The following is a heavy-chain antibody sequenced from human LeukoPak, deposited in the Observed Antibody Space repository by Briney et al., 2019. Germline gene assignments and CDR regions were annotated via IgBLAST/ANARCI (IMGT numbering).Heavy chain of an antibody. CDR3: ARAIAVAAYDYLSGLDV. D-gene: IGHD6-13*01. V-gene: IGHV4-34*01. J-gene: IGHJ6*02. CDR1: GGSFSGYY. CDR2: INHSGST. Sequence: PSETLSLTCAVYGGSFSGYYWSWIRQPPGKGLEWIGEINHSGSTNYNPSLKSRVTISVDTSKNQFFLKLSSVTAADTAVYYCARAIAVAAYDYLSGLDVWGQGTTVTVSS.